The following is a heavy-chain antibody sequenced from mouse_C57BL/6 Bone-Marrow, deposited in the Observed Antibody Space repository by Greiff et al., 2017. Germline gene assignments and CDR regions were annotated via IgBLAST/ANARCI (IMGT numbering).Heavy chain of an antibody. CDR3: ARPYYSNYWYFDV. CDR1: GYTFTSYW. CDR2: IYPGGGST. V-gene: IGHV1-55*01. D-gene: IGHD2-5*01. Sequence: QVQLQQPGAELVKPGASVKMSCKASGYTFTSYWITWVKQRPGQGLEWIGDIYPGGGSTNYTEKFKSKATLTVDTSSSTAYMQLSSLTSEDSAVYYCARPYYSNYWYFDVWGTGTTVTVSA. J-gene: IGHJ1*03.